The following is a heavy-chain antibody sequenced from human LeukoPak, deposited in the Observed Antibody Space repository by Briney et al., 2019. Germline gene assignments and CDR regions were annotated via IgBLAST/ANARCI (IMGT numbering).Heavy chain of an antibody. Sequence: ASVKVSCKASGYTFTGYYMHWVRQAPGQGLEWMGWINPNSGGTNYAQKFQGRVTMTRDTSISTAYMELSRLRSDDTAVYYCARVLSNQVPGLDYWGQGTLVTVPS. CDR2: INPNSGGT. J-gene: IGHJ4*02. CDR1: GYTFTGYY. D-gene: IGHD2/OR15-2a*01. V-gene: IGHV1-2*02. CDR3: ARVLSNQVPGLDY.